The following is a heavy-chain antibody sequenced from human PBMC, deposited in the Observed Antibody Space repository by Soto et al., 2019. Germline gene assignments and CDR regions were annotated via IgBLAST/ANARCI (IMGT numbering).Heavy chain of an antibody. Sequence: GAAQMICWKGCECXFSSFMIGSVQKMPGKGLECMGIIYPGDSDTIYRPSFQDQVTISADKSISTAYLQWSSLKASDTAMYYCARRGMDVWGQGTTVTVSS. J-gene: IGHJ6*02. CDR3: ARRGMDV. CDR2: IYPGDSDT. CDR1: ECXFSSFM. V-gene: IGHV5-51*07.